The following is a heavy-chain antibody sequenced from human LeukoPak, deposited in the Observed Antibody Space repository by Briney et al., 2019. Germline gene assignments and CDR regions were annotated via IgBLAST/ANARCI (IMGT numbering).Heavy chain of an antibody. CDR3: ARGYYDSSGYADY. J-gene: IGHJ4*02. CDR1: GFTFSSYW. D-gene: IGHD3-22*01. V-gene: IGHV3-7*01. Sequence: GGSLRLSCAASGFTFSSYWMSWVRQAPGKGLEWVANIKQDGSEKYYVDSVKGRFTISRDNAKNSLYLQMNSLRAEDTAVYYCARGYYDSSGYADYWGQGTLVTVSS. CDR2: IKQDGSEK.